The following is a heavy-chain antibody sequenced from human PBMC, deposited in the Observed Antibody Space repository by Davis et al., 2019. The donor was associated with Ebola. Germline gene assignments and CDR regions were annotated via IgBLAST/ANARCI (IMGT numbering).Heavy chain of an antibody. D-gene: IGHD3-10*01. J-gene: IGHJ4*02. CDR2: IIPILPRT. Sequence: SVKVSCKASGDSFSDYAMTWVRQAPGQGLEWMGGIIPILPRTSYAQSFQGRVTITADKSTSTTYMELSSLKSEDTAVYYCARGGYYGSGRYLGLNYFDYWGQGTLVTVSS. V-gene: IGHV1-69*10. CDR3: ARGGYYGSGRYLGLNYFDY. CDR1: GDSFSDYA.